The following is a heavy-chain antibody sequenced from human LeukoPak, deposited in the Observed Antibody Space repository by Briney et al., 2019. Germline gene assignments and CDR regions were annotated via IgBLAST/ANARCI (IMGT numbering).Heavy chain of an antibody. J-gene: IGHJ5*02. CDR2: ISGSGGST. D-gene: IGHD6-13*01. Sequence: GGSLRLSCAASGFTFNSYAMSWVRQAPGKGLEWVSAISGSGGSTYYADSVKGRFTISRDNSKNTLYLQMNSLRAEDTAVYYCAKEGYSSSWSYNWFDPWGQATLVTVSS. CDR1: GFTFNSYA. CDR3: AKEGYSSSWSYNWFDP. V-gene: IGHV3-23*01.